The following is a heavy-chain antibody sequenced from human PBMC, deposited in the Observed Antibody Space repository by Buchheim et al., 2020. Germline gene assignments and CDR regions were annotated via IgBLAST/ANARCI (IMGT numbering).Heavy chain of an antibody. J-gene: IGHJ4*02. Sequence: EVQLLESGGGLVQPGGSLRLSCAVSGLTFSSYAMSWVRQAPGKGLEWVSAISGSGGSTNYADSVKGRFTVSRDNFKNKLYMKMNILRAEDTAVYYCAKDSASSGWSDYFDYWGQGT. CDR3: AKDSASSGWSDYFDY. D-gene: IGHD6-19*01. CDR2: ISGSGGST. V-gene: IGHV3-23*01. CDR1: GLTFSSYA.